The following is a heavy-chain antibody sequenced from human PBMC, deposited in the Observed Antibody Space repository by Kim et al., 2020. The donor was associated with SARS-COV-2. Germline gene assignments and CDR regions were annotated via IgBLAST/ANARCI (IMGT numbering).Heavy chain of an antibody. CDR3: ARQYSSSWYGGPGY. J-gene: IGHJ4*02. CDR1: GGSISSYY. D-gene: IGHD6-13*01. Sequence: SETLSLTCTVSGGSISSYYWSWIRQPPGKGLEWIGYIYYSGSTNYNPSRKSRVTISVDTSKNQLSLKLSSVTAADTAVYYCARQYSSSWYGGPGYWGQGTLVTVSS. V-gene: IGHV4-59*08. CDR2: IYYSGST.